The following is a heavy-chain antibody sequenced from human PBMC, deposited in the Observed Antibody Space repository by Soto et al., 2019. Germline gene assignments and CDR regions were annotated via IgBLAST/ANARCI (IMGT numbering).Heavy chain of an antibody. D-gene: IGHD2-2*01. V-gene: IGHV1-18*01. Sequence: QVQLVQSGAEVKKPGASVKVSCKASGYTFTSYGISWVRQAPGQGLEWMGWISAYKGNTNYAQKPQGRGPMTTATSTSTAYMELRSLRSEDAAVYYCAGGGVEPVPAAMGRGGDSWGQGTLVTVSS. CDR3: AGGGVEPVPAAMGRGGDS. CDR1: GYTFTSYG. CDR2: ISAYKGNT. J-gene: IGHJ4*02.